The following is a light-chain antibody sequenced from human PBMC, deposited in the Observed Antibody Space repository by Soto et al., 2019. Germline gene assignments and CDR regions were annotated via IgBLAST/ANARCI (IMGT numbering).Light chain of an antibody. CDR2: GAS. CDR1: QNVSSN. Sequence: TVLTQSPGTLSLSPGERATLSCRASQNVSSNLLVWYQQHPGQAPRLLIYGASTRATGIPVRFSGSGSGTEFTLTISSLQSEDFAVYYCQHYNNWIASFGGGTKVDIK. CDR3: QHYNNWIAS. J-gene: IGKJ4*01. V-gene: IGKV3-15*01.